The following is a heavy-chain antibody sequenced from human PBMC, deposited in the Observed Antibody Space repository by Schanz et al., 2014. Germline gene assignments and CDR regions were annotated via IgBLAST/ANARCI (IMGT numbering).Heavy chain of an antibody. J-gene: IGHJ3*02. Sequence: QVQLEESGGGVVQPGGSLRLSCVASGFSFSGFAVHWVRQAPGKGLEWVSIVSHDGFTKHYADSVRGRFTLSRDNSKSTVYLQMNSLRAEDTALYFCAKDMHKDYGGKPQAFDIWGQGTMVTVSS. CDR3: AKDMHKDYGGKPQAFDI. D-gene: IGHD4-17*01. V-gene: IGHV3-30*04. CDR2: VSHDGFTK. CDR1: GFSFSGFA.